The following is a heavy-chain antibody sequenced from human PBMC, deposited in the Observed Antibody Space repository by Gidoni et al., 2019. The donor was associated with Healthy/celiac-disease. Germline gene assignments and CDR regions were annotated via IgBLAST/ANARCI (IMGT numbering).Heavy chain of an antibody. CDR3: GTKDEIAAGLVFGYMDV. CDR1: GYTSTSYA. J-gene: IGHJ6*03. Sequence: QVQLVQSGAAVKTPGASVKVSCKASGYTSTSYAMHWERQTPPQRREWMVWINAGNGNTKYSQKFQGRVTITRETSASTAYMELSSLRSEDTAVDYCGTKDEIAAGLVFGYMDVWGKGTTVTVSS. D-gene: IGHD6-13*01. CDR2: INAGNGNT. V-gene: IGHV1-3*01.